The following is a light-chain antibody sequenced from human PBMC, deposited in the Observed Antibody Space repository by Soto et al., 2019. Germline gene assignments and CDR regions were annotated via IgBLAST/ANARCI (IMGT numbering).Light chain of an antibody. CDR3: AAWDDSLSGPGV. CDR2: RNN. CDR1: SSNIGSNY. J-gene: IGLJ2*01. V-gene: IGLV1-47*01. Sequence: QSVLTQPPSASGTPGQRVTISFSGSSSNIGSNYVYWYQQLPVTAPKLLIYRNNPRPSGVPDRFSGSKSGTSASLAISGLRSEDEADYDCAAWDDSLSGPGVFGGGTKLTVL.